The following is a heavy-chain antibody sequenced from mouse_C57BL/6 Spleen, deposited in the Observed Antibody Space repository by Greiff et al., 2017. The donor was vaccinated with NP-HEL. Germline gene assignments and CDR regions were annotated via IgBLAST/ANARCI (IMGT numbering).Heavy chain of an antibody. J-gene: IGHJ2*01. D-gene: IGHD1-1*01. V-gene: IGHV2-5*01. CDR2: IWRGGST. Sequence: VQRVESGPGLVQPSQSLSITCTVSGFSLTSYGVHWVRQSPGKGLEWLGVIWRGGSTDYNAAFMSRLSITKDNSKSQVFFKMNSLQADDTAIYYCAKNWGSGSSYFDYWGQGTTLTVSS. CDR3: AKNWGSGSSYFDY. CDR1: GFSLTSYG.